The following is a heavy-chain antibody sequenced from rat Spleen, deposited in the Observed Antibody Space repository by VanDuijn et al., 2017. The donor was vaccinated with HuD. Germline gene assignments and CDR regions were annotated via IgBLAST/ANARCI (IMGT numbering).Heavy chain of an antibody. CDR1: GFTFNNYW. CDR2: ISYDGSTT. Sequence: EVQLVESGGGLVQPGRSLKLSCVASGFTFNNYWMTWIRQAPGKGLDWVAIISYDGSTTYYRDSVKGRFTISRDNAKSTLYLQINSLRSEDSSTYYCASPYGGSLSYFDYWGQGVMVTVSS. CDR3: ASPYGGSLSYFDY. V-gene: IGHV5-31*01. D-gene: IGHD1-11*01. J-gene: IGHJ2*01.